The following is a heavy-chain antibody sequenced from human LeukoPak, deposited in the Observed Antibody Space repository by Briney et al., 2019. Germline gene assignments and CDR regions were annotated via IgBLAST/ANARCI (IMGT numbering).Heavy chain of an antibody. CDR1: GGSISSYY. Sequence: TSETLSLTCTVSGGSISSYYWSWIRQPPGKGLEWIGRIYTSGSTNYNPSLKSRVTISVDTATNQFSLKLSSVTAADTAVYYCARDIGYCSSTSCPRVDNWFDPWGQGTLVTVSS. D-gene: IGHD2-2*01. CDR3: ARDIGYCSSTSCPRVDNWFDP. J-gene: IGHJ5*02. V-gene: IGHV4-4*07. CDR2: IYTSGST.